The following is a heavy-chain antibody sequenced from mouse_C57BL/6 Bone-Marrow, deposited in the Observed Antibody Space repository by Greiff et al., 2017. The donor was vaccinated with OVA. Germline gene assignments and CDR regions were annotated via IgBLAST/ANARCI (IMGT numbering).Heavy chain of an antibody. Sequence: QVQLQQPGAELVKPGASVKLSCKASGYTFTSYWMHWVKQRPGQGLEWIGMIHPNSGSTNYNEKFKSKATLTVDKSSSTAYMQLSGLTSEDSAVYYCARSYYSYDCDYWGQGTTLTVSS. CDR1: GYTFTSYW. V-gene: IGHV1-64*01. J-gene: IGHJ2*01. D-gene: IGHD2-12*01. CDR2: IHPNSGST. CDR3: ARSYYSYDCDY.